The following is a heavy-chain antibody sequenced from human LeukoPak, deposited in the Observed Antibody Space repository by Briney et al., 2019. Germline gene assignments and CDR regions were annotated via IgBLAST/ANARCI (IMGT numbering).Heavy chain of an antibody. D-gene: IGHD2-2*01. CDR3: ARGFCSSTSCPAYP. CDR2: ISYDGSNK. Sequence: QPGRSLRLSCAASGFTFSSYAMHWVRQAPSKGLEWVAVISYDGSNKYYADSVKGRFTISRDNSKNTLYLQMNSLRAEDTAVYYCARGFCSSTSCPAYPWGQGTLVTVSS. J-gene: IGHJ5*02. V-gene: IGHV3-30*04. CDR1: GFTFSSYA.